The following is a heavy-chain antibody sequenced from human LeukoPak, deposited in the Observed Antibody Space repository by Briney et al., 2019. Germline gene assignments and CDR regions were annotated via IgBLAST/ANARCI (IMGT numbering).Heavy chain of an antibody. CDR1: GFTFNNAW. V-gene: IGHV3-15*01. CDR2: IKSKTNSGTT. CDR3: TTDSGYDWTSY. J-gene: IGHJ4*02. Sequence: PGGSLRLSCAASGFTFNNAWMSWVRQAPGKGLEWVGRIKSKTNSGTTDYAAPVKGRFTISRDDSKNTLYLQMNSLKIEDTAVYYCTTDSGYDWTSYWGQGTLVTVSS. D-gene: IGHD5-12*01.